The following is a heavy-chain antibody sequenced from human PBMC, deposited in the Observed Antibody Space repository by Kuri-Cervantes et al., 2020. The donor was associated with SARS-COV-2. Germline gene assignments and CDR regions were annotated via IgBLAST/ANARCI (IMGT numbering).Heavy chain of an antibody. D-gene: IGHD5-18*01. CDR1: GYTFTSYD. J-gene: IGHJ4*02. V-gene: IGHV1-8*01. CDR2: MNPNSGNT. CDR3: ARDNVDTAMVGDY. Sequence: ASVKVSCKASGYTFTSYDINWVRQATGQGLEWMGWMNPNSGNTGYAQKFQGRVTMTRNTSISTAYMELSSLRSEDTAVYYCARDNVDTAMVGDYWGQGTLVTVSS.